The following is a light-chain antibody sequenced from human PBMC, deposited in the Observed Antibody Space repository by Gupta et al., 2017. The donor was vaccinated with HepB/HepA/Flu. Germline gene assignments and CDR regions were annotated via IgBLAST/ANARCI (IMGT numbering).Light chain of an antibody. CDR2: DVS. Sequence: QSPLPQPASVSGSPGQPLTISCTGTSSDVGGYNYVSWYQQHPGKAPKLMIYDVSNRPSGVSNRFSGSKSGNTASLTISGLQAEDEADYYCSSYTSSSTRRVFGGGTKLTVL. CDR1: SSDVGGYNY. V-gene: IGLV2-14*01. J-gene: IGLJ3*02. CDR3: SSYTSSSTRRV.